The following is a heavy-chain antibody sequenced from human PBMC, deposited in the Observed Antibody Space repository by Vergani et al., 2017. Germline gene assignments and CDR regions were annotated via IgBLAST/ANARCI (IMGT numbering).Heavy chain of an antibody. V-gene: IGHV4-39*07. J-gene: IGHJ4*02. CDR1: GGSISSSSYY. D-gene: IGHD6-13*01. CDR3: ARGAEGDSSSDYFDY. Sequence: QLQLQESGPGLVKPSETLSLTCTVSGGSISSSSYYWGWIRQPPGKGLEWIGSIYYSGSTNYNPSLRSRVTISVDTSKNQFSLKLSSVTAADTAVYYCARGAEGDSSSDYFDYWGQGTLVTVSS. CDR2: IYYSGST.